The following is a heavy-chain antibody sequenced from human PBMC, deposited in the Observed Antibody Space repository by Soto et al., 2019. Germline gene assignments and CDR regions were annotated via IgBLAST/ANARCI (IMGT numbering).Heavy chain of an antibody. CDR2: ISAYNGDP. Sequence: ASVKVSCKASGYTFSSNGISWVRQAPGQGLEWMGWISAYNGDPKYAQKFQDRVTMTTDTSTSTAYMELRSLRSDDTAVYFCARDQHHFYYDTTGSFDYWGQATLFTVS. CDR3: ARDQHHFYYDTTGSFDY. V-gene: IGHV1-18*04. D-gene: IGHD3-22*01. J-gene: IGHJ4*02. CDR1: GYTFSSNG.